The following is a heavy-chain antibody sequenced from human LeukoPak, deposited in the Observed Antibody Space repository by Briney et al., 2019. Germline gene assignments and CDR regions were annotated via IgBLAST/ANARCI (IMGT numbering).Heavy chain of an antibody. CDR3: ARHPSSGGLDYFDY. CDR2: IYYSGST. CDR1: GGSISSYY. J-gene: IGHJ4*02. V-gene: IGHV4-59*08. D-gene: IGHD2-15*01. Sequence: SGTLSLTCTVSGGSISSYYLSWIRQPPGKGLEWIGYIYYSGSTNYNPSLKSRVTISVDTSKNQFSLKLSSVTAADTAVYYCARHPSSGGLDYFDYWGQGTLVTVSS.